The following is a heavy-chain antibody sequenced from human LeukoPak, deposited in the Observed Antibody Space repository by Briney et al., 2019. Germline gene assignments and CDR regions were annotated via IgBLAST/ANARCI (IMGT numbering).Heavy chain of an antibody. CDR3: ARGVGVYSSSWFQLYYFDY. D-gene: IGHD6-13*01. CDR2: ISYDGSNK. J-gene: IGHJ4*02. CDR1: GFTFSSYA. Sequence: GRSLRLSCAASGFTFSSYAMHWVRQAPGKGLEWVAVISYDGSNKYYADSVKGRFTISRDNSKNTLYLQMNSLRAEDTAVYYCARGVGVYSSSWFQLYYFDYWGQGTLVTVSS. V-gene: IGHV3-30-3*01.